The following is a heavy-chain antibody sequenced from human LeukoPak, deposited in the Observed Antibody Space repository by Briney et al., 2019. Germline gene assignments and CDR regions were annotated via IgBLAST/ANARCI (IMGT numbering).Heavy chain of an antibody. J-gene: IGHJ4*02. Sequence: PGGSLRLSCAASGFTFSSYSMNWVRQAPGKGLEWVSPISSSNSFIYYADSVKGRFTISRDNAKNSLYLQMNSLRAEDTAVYYCASRYCTNGVCHFDYWGQGTLVTVSS. CDR2: ISSSNSFI. CDR1: GFTFSSYS. V-gene: IGHV3-21*01. CDR3: ASRYCTNGVCHFDY. D-gene: IGHD2-8*01.